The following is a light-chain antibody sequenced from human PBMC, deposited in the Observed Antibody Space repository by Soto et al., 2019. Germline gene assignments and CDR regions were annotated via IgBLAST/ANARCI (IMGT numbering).Light chain of an antibody. CDR2: GAS. V-gene: IGKV3-15*01. J-gene: IGKJ1*01. CDR3: QHYSTWLWT. CDR1: QSVSSK. Sequence: EIVMTQSPATLSVSPGERATLSCRASQSVSSKLAWYQQKPGQGPRLLIYGASNRAAGIPARFSGSGSGTEFTLTISSLQSEDCSVYYCQHYSTWLWTFGQGTKVEIK.